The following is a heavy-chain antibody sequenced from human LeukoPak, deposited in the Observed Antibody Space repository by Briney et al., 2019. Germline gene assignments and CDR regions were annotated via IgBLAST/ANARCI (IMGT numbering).Heavy chain of an antibody. D-gene: IGHD3/OR15-3a*01. CDR2: IYYSGST. CDR1: GGSISSHY. J-gene: IGHJ6*03. CDR3: ARRTAYLNYYYYYYMDV. Sequence: SETLSLTCTVSGGSISSHYWSWIRQPPGKGLEWIGYIYYSGSTNYNPSLKSRVTISVDRSRNQFSLKLSSVTAADSAVYYCARRTAYLNYYYYYYMDVWGNGTTVTVSS. V-gene: IGHV4-59*11.